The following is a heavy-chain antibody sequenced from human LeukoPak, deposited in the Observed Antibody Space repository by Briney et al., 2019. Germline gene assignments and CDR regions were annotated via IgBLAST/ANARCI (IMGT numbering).Heavy chain of an antibody. CDR3: AKLVGTTSACIDY. J-gene: IGHJ4*01. Sequence: GGSLRLSCAASGFSFSSNGMTWVRQAPGKGLEGVSVISGSSINTDYADSMKGRFTISRDKSQNMLYLRMNSLRVEDTSVYDCAKLVGTTSACIDYWGHGGLVTVAS. CDR1: GFSFSSNG. V-gene: IGHV3-23*01. D-gene: IGHD1-26*01. CDR2: ISGSSINT.